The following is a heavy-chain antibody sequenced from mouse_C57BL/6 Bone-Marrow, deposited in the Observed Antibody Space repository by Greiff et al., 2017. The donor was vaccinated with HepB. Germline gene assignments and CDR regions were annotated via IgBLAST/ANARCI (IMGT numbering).Heavy chain of an antibody. V-gene: IGHV3-6*01. CDR3: ARGGFY. CDR1: GYSITSGYY. J-gene: IGHJ3*01. CDR2: ISYDGSN. D-gene: IGHD3-1*01. Sequence: EVHLVESGPGLVKPSQSLSLTCSVTGYSITSGYYWNWIRQFPGNKLEWMGYISYDGSNNYNPSLKNRISITRDTSKNQFFLKLNSVTTEDTATYYCARGGFYWGQGTLVTVSA.